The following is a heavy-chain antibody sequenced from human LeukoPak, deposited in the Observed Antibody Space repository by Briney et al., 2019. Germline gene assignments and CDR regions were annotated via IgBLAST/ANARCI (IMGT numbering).Heavy chain of an antibody. J-gene: IGHJ4*02. CDR3: ARFRTWGDKAFDY. CDR1: GFTFNAFG. D-gene: IGHD2-21*02. CDR2: IGTTSGAI. Sequence: GGSLRLSCAASGFTFNAFGINWVRQAPGKGLEWVSYIGTTSGAIYYADSVKGRFTISRDSAKNSLYLQMNSLRAEDTAVYYCARFRTWGDKAFDYWGQGTLVTVSS. V-gene: IGHV3-48*01.